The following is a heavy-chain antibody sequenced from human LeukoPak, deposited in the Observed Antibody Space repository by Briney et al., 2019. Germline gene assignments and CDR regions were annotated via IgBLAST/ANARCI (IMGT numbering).Heavy chain of an antibody. CDR2: ISYDGTNK. Sequence: GGSLRLSCAASGFTFSSYGMHWVRQAPGKGLEWVAVISYDGTNKYYADSVKGRFTISRDNSKNTLYLQMNSLRAEDTAVYYCAKDRAGDIVAPYYYHGMDVWGQGTTVTVSS. D-gene: IGHD5-12*01. J-gene: IGHJ6*02. V-gene: IGHV3-30*18. CDR3: AKDRAGDIVAPYYYHGMDV. CDR1: GFTFSSYG.